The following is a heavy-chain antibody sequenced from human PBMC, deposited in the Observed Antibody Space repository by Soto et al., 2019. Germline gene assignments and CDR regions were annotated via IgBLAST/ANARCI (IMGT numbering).Heavy chain of an antibody. Sequence: SLTCAVYGGSFSGYYWSWIRQPPGKGLEWIGEINHSGSTNYNPSLKSRVTISVDTSKNQFSLKLSSVAAADTAVYYCARGFEVQWLARYNWFDPWGQGTLVTVSS. CDR1: GGSFSGYY. J-gene: IGHJ5*02. CDR2: INHSGST. V-gene: IGHV4-34*01. D-gene: IGHD6-19*01. CDR3: ARGFEVQWLARYNWFDP.